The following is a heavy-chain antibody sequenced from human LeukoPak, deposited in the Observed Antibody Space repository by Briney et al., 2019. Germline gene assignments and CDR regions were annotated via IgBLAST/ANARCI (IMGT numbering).Heavy chain of an antibody. CDR2: IWYDGSTY. V-gene: IGHV3-30*02. CDR3: ARSTIVGATKGAFDI. D-gene: IGHD1-26*01. CDR1: GFTFSSYD. Sequence: GGSLRLSCAASGFTFSSYDMHWVRQAPGKGLEWVAFIWYDGSTYYYADSVKGRFTISRDNSKNTLDLQMNSLRAEDTAVYYCARSTIVGATKGAFDIWGQGTMVTVSS. J-gene: IGHJ3*02.